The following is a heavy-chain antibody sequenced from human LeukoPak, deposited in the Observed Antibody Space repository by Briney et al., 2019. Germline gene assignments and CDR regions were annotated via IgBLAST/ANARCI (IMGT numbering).Heavy chain of an antibody. V-gene: IGHV4-61*02. Sequence: SETLSLTCTVSGDSISSGDYYWSWIRQPAGKGLEWIGRISSSGSTNYNPSLKSRVTISVDTSKNQFSLKLSSVTAADTAVYYCATDSRGTRYYFDYWGQGTLVTVSS. CDR3: ATDSRGTRYYFDY. D-gene: IGHD3-22*01. CDR1: GDSISSGDYY. J-gene: IGHJ4*02. CDR2: ISSSGST.